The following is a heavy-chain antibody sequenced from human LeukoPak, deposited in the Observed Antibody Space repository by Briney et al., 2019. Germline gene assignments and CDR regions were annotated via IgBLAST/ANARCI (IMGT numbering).Heavy chain of an antibody. CDR2: ISAYNGNT. J-gene: IGHJ3*02. CDR3: ARGRSSSWYRTPSDAFDI. D-gene: IGHD6-13*01. CDR1: GNTFTSYG. Sequence: ASVKVSCKASGNTFTSYGISWVRQAPGQGLEWMGWISAYNGNTNYAQKLQGRVTMTTDTSTSTAYMELRSLRSEDTAVYYCARGRSSSWYRTPSDAFDIWGQGTMVTVSS. V-gene: IGHV1-18*01.